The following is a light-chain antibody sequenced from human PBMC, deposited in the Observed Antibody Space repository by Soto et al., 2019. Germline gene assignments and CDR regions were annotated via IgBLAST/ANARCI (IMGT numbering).Light chain of an antibody. Sequence: EIVMTQSPGILSLSPGERATLSCRASQTISSNLAWYQQKPGQTPRLLIYGASTRAAGIPARFSGSGSGTDFTLTITSLQSEDFAVYYCQQYNNWPPFTFGPGTKVDIK. CDR1: QTISSN. CDR2: GAS. J-gene: IGKJ3*01. V-gene: IGKV3-15*01. CDR3: QQYNNWPPFT.